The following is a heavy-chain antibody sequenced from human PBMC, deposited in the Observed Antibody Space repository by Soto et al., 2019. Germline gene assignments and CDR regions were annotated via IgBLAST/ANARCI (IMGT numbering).Heavy chain of an antibody. J-gene: IGHJ6*03. CDR2: IVVGSGNT. CDR1: GFTFTSSA. Sequence: QMQLVQSGPEVKKPGTSVKVSCKASGFTFTSSAMQWVRQARGQRLEWIGWIVVGSGNTNYAQKFQERVTITRDMSTSTAYMELSSLRSEDTAVYYCAAEHYGELWTRDYYYYMDVWGKGTTVTVSS. D-gene: IGHD3-10*01. V-gene: IGHV1-58*02. CDR3: AAEHYGELWTRDYYYYMDV.